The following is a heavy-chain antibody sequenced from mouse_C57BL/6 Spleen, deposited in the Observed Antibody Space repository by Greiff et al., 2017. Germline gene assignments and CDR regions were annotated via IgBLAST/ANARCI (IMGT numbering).Heavy chain of an antibody. Sequence: VQLQQPGAELVKPGASVKLSCKASGYTFTSYWMQWVKQRPGQGLEWIGEIDPSDSYTNYNQKLKGKATLTVDTSSSTAYMQLSSLTSEDSAVYYCASESNYYFDYWGQGTTLTVSS. J-gene: IGHJ2*01. CDR1: GYTFTSYW. D-gene: IGHD2-5*01. CDR3: ASESNYYFDY. CDR2: IDPSDSYT. V-gene: IGHV1-50*01.